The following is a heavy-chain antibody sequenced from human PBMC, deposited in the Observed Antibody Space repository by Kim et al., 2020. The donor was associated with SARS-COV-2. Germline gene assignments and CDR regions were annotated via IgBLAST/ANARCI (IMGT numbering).Heavy chain of an antibody. CDR3: AKDRVVDSRSAEYFQH. V-gene: IGHV3-23*01. D-gene: IGHD3-3*01. Sequence: SVKGRFTISRDNSKNTLYLQMNSLRAEDTAVYYCAKDRVVDSRSAEYFQHWGQGTLVTVSS. J-gene: IGHJ1*01.